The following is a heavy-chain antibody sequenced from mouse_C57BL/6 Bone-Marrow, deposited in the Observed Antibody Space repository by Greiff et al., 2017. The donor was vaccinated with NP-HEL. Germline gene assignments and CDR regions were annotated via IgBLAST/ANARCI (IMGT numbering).Heavy chain of an antibody. D-gene: IGHD2-3*01. CDR1: GFSLTSYG. V-gene: IGHV2-2*01. CDR3: ARKHGYYRSWFAY. J-gene: IGHJ3*01. CDR2: IWSGGST. Sequence: QVQLKESGPGLVQPSQSLSITCTVSGFSLTSYGVHWVRQSPGKGLEWLGVIWSGGSTDYNAAFISRLSFSKDNSKSQVFFKMNSLQADDAAIYYCARKHGYYRSWFAYWGQGTLVTVSA.